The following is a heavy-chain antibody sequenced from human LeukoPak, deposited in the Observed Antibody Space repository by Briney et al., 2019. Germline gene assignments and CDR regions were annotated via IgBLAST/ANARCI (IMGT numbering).Heavy chain of an antibody. CDR3: ARGSGRFGRYYGMDV. J-gene: IGHJ6*02. D-gene: IGHD3-10*01. Sequence: PSETLSLTCTVSGGSISSGGYYWSWIRQHPGKGLEWIGYIYYSGSTNYNPSLKSRVTISVDTSKNQFSLKLSSVTAADTAVYYCARGSGRFGRYYGMDVWGQGTTVTVSS. CDR2: IYYSGST. V-gene: IGHV4-61*08. CDR1: GGSISSGGYY.